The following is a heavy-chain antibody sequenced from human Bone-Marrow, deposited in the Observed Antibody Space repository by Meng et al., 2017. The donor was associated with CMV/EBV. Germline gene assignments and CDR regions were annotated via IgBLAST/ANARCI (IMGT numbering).Heavy chain of an antibody. CDR3: AKYLLPRVLRDGFDI. CDR1: GGTFSSYA. CDR2: IIPILGIA. V-gene: IGHV1-69*10. D-gene: IGHD2-15*01. Sequence: SVKVSCKASGGTFSSYAISWVRQAPGQGLEWMGGIIPILGIANYAQKFQGRVTITADKSTSTAYMELSSLRAEDTAVYYCAKYLLPRVLRDGFDIWGQGTLVTVSS. J-gene: IGHJ3*02.